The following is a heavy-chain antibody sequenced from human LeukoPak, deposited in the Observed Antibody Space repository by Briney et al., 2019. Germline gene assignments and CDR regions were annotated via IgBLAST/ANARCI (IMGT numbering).Heavy chain of an antibody. CDR2: ISGSGGST. Sequence: PGGSLRLSCAASGFTFSSYAMSWVRQAPGKGLEWVSAISGSGGSTYYADSVKGRFTISRDNSKNTLYLQMNSLRAEDTAVYYCAKGTRVVVIAMLMDVWGKGTTVTVSS. J-gene: IGHJ6*03. CDR1: GFTFSSYA. V-gene: IGHV3-23*01. D-gene: IGHD2-21*01. CDR3: AKGTRVVVIAMLMDV.